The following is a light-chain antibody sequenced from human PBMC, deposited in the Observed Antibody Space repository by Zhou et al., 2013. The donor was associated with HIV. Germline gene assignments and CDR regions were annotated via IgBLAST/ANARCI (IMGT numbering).Light chain of an antibody. Sequence: EIVMAQSPAALSVSPGERATLSCRASQSVSNYLAWYQQKPGQAPRLLIYDAVNRATGIPGRFSGSGSGTDFTLTISSLDPEDFAVYYCQQRISWPITFGQGTRLEI. V-gene: IGKV3-11*01. J-gene: IGKJ5*01. CDR3: QQRISWPIT. CDR2: DAV. CDR1: QSVSNY.